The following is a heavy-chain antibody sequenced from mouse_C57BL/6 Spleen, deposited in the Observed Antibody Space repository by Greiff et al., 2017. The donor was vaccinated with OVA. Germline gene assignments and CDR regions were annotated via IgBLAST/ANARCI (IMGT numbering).Heavy chain of an antibody. V-gene: IGHV5-17*01. J-gene: IGHJ4*01. CDR1: GFTFSDYG. CDR2: ISSGSSTI. CDR3: ARYGSSYAMDY. Sequence: EVHLVESGGGLVKPGGSLKLSCAASGFTFSDYGMHWVRQAPEKGLEWVAYISSGSSTIYYADTVKGRFTISRDNAKNTLFLQMTSLRSEDTAMYYCARYGSSYAMDYWGQGTSVTVSS. D-gene: IGHD1-1*01.